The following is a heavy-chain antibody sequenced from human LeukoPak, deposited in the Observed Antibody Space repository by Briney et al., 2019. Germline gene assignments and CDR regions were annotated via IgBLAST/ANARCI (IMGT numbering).Heavy chain of an antibody. V-gene: IGHV4-39*07. D-gene: IGHD1-1*01. Sequence: SETLSLTCTVSGGSISSSSDYWGWIRQPPGKGLEWIGTIHYSGSTYYNPSLKSRVTISVDTSQNQFSLKLSSVTAADTAVYYCARGYENFAYWGQGTLVTVSS. CDR3: ARGYENFAY. CDR2: IHYSGST. CDR1: GGSISSSSDY. J-gene: IGHJ4*02.